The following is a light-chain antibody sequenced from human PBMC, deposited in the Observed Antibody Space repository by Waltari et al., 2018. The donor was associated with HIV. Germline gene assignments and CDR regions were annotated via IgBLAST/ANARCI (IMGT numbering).Light chain of an antibody. CDR1: SSIIAYTY. CDR2: DSN. CDR3: GTWDATLNTYV. J-gene: IGLJ1*01. V-gene: IGLV1-51*01. Sequence: QSVLTQPPSVSAAPGQTVTISCSGSSSIIAYTYVSRYHQLPGTVPKVLIYDSNMRASGIPDRFSGSKSDTSATLGITGLQTGDEADYYWGTWDATLNTYVFGSGTKVTVL.